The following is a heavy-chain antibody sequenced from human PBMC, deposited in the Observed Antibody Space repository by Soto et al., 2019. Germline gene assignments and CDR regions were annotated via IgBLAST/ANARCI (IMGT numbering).Heavy chain of an antibody. CDR2: ISWNSGSI. CDR1: GFTFDDYA. J-gene: IGHJ4*02. Sequence: PGGSLRLSCAASGFTFDDYAMHWVWQAPGKGLEWVSGISWNSGSIGYADSVKGRFTISRDNAKNSLYLQMNSLRAEDTALYYCARAIIAAAGCFDYWGQGTLVTVSS. D-gene: IGHD6-13*01. V-gene: IGHV3-9*01. CDR3: ARAIIAAAGCFDY.